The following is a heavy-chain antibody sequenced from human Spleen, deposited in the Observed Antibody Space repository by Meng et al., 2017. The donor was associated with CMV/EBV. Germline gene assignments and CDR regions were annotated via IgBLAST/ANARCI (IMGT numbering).Heavy chain of an antibody. D-gene: IGHD6-19*01. CDR3: ARGRVAVAGTGDY. CDR1: GFTVSSNY. J-gene: IGHJ4*02. Sequence: GESLKISCAASGFTVSSNYMSWVRQAPGKGLEWVSVIYSGGSTYYADSVKGRFTVSRDNAQSSLFLQMNSLRAEDTAVYYCARGRVAVAGTGDYWGQGTPVTVSS. CDR2: IYSGGST. V-gene: IGHV3-53*01.